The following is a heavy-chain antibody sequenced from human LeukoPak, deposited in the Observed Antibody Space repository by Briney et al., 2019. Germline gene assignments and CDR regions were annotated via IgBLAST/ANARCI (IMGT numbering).Heavy chain of an antibody. Sequence: GGSLRLSCAASGFTFSSYAMHWVRQAPGKGLEYVSAISSNGGSTYYANSVKGRFTISRDNSKNTLYLQMGSLRAEDMAVCYCARYCSSTSCYARGAFDYWGQGTLVTVSS. CDR1: GFTFSSYA. D-gene: IGHD2-2*01. CDR3: ARYCSSTSCYARGAFDY. CDR2: ISSNGGST. J-gene: IGHJ4*02. V-gene: IGHV3-64*01.